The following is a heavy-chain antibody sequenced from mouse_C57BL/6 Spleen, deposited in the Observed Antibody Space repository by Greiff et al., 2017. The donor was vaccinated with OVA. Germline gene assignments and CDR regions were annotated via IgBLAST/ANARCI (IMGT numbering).Heavy chain of an antibody. V-gene: IGHV2-5*01. CDR1: GFSLTSYG. CDR2: IWRGGST. D-gene: IGHD2-4*01. Sequence: VKLLESGPGLVQPSQSLSITCTVSGFSLTSYGVHWVRQSPGKGLEWLGVIWRGGSTDYNAAFMSRLSITKDNSKSQVFFKMNSLQADDTAIYYCAKNGPDYDGFAYWGQGTLVTVSA. J-gene: IGHJ3*01. CDR3: AKNGPDYDGFAY.